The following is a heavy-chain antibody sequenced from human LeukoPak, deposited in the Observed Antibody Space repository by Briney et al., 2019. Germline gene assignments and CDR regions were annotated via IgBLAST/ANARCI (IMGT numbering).Heavy chain of an antibody. D-gene: IGHD3-9*01. V-gene: IGHV1-8*01. CDR1: GYTFTSYD. J-gene: IGHJ5*02. Sequence: ASEKVSCKASGYTFTSYDINWVRQATGQGLEWMGWMNPNSGNTGYAQKFQGRVTMTRNTSISTAYMELSSLRSEDTAVYYCARVSKRYFDWLIVNWFDPWGQGTLVTVSS. CDR2: MNPNSGNT. CDR3: ARVSKRYFDWLIVNWFDP.